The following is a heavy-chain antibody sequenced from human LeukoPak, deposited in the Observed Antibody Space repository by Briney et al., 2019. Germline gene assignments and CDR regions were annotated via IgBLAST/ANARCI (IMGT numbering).Heavy chain of an antibody. CDR2: INHSGST. Sequence: SETLSLTCAVYGGSFSGYYLSWVRQPPGKGLEWIGEINHSGSTNYNPSLKSRVTISVDTSKNQFSLKLSSVTAADTAVYYCASGSHRSTSCLYYFDYWGQGTMVTVSS. CDR3: ASGSHRSTSCLYYFDY. D-gene: IGHD2-2*01. J-gene: IGHJ4*02. CDR1: GGSFSGYY. V-gene: IGHV4-34*01.